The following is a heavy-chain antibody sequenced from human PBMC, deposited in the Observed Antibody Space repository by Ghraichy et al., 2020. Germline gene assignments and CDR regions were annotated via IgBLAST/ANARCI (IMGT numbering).Heavy chain of an antibody. CDR3: VKDTIFHVDACDI. D-gene: IGHD3-3*01. CDR1: GFSFSRHG. Sequence: GGFLRLSCVASGFSFSRHGMHWVRQAPGKGLEWVAFTQPDESEKYYAESVKGRFTIYRENFKNSLFLRMNNLRTEDRAVYYCVKDTIFHVDACDIWGQGTMVTVSS. V-gene: IGHV3-30*02. CDR2: TQPDESEK. J-gene: IGHJ3*02.